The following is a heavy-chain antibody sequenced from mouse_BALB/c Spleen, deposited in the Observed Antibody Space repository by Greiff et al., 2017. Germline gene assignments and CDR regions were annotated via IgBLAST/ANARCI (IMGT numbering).Heavy chain of an antibody. J-gene: IGHJ4*01. V-gene: IGHV5-17*02. CDR3: ARSDYGNAMDY. Sequence: DVMLVESGGGLVQPGGSRKLSCAASGFTFSSFGMHWVRQAPEKGLEWVAYISSGSSTIYYADTVKGRFTISRDNPKNTLFLQMTSLRSEDTAMYYCARSDYGNAMDYWGQGTSVTVSS. D-gene: IGHD1-1*01. CDR2: ISSGSSTI. CDR1: GFTFSSFG.